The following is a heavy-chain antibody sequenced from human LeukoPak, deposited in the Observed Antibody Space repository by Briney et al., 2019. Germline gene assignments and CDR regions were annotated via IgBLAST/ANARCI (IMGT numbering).Heavy chain of an antibody. CDR2: IYYSGST. J-gene: IGHJ6*02. CDR3: ARNEVFRGIAAAGTYYYYGMDV. D-gene: IGHD6-13*01. V-gene: IGHV4-59*01. Sequence: PSETLSLTCAVYGGSFSGYYWSWIRQPPGKGLEWIGYIYYSGSTNYNPSLKSRVTISVDTSKNQFSLKLSSVTAADTAVYYCARNEVFRGIAAAGTYYYYGMDVWGQGTTVTVSS. CDR1: GGSFSGYY.